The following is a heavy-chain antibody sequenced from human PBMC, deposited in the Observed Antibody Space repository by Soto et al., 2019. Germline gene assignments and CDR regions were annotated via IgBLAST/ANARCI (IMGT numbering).Heavy chain of an antibody. V-gene: IGHV3-23*01. CDR3: AKTGYCSSTSCYWPRDFGF. J-gene: IGHJ4*02. Sequence: GGSLRLSCTASGFTFSTYAMNWVRQAPGEGLEWVSAIGGSGGGTYYADSVKGRFTISRDNSKNTLYLQMDSLRVDDTAVYYCAKTGYCSSTSCYWPRDFGFWGQGTLVTVS. D-gene: IGHD2-2*01. CDR2: IGGSGGGT. CDR1: GFTFSTYA.